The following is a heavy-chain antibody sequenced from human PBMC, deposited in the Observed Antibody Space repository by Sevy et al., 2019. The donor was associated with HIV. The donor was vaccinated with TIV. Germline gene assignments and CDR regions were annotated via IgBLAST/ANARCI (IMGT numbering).Heavy chain of an antibody. D-gene: IGHD3-10*02. J-gene: IGHJ4*02. Sequence: GGSLRLSCSAFGFNFQTFGMHWVRQAPGTGPEWLAVISSDGINHNYAASVKGRFTIYRDNSKSLLFLQMNSLTPNDTAVYFCTKDSLRGTYIRGDFDHWGQRTLVTVSS. CDR3: TKDSLRGTYIRGDFDH. CDR2: ISSDGINH. CDR1: GFNFQTFG. V-gene: IGHV3-30*18.